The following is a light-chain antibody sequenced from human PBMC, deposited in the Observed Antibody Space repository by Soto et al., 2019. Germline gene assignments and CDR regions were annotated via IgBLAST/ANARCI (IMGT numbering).Light chain of an antibody. CDR3: QQCNSWPKWT. V-gene: IGKV3-11*01. Sequence: EILLTQYPATLSLSPGERATLSWRASQSVGTFFAWYQQKPGQAPRLLIYDASNRATGIPASFSGSGSGTDFTLTISSLETEDFAVYYCQQCNSWPKWTFGQGTKVDIK. J-gene: IGKJ1*01. CDR1: QSVGTF. CDR2: DAS.